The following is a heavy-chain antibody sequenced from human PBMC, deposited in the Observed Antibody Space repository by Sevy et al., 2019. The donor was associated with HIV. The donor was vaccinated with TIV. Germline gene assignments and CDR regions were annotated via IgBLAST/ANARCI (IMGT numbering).Heavy chain of an antibody. V-gene: IGHV3-30*18. CDR2: ISYDGSSK. J-gene: IGHJ4*02. CDR3: VKGGVTWELLDY. CDR1: AFIFSSYG. D-gene: IGHD1-26*01. Sequence: GGSLRLSCAASAFIFSSYGMHWVRQAPGKGLEWVTIISYDGSSKYYADSVKGRFTITRDNSENILYLQMNSLRTDDTAVYYCVKGGVTWELLDYWGQGPLVTVSS.